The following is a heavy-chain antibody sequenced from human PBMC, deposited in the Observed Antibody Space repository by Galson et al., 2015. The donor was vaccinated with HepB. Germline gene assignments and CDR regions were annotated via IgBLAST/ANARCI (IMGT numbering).Heavy chain of an antibody. CDR2: IIPIFGTA. V-gene: IGHV1-69*13. J-gene: IGHJ6*02. CDR1: GGTFSSYA. Sequence: SVKVSCKASGGTFSSYAISWVRQAPGQGLEWMGGIIPIFGTANYAQKFQGRVTITADESTSTAYMELSSLRSEDTAVYYCASKLGGITIFGVVIIGEYYYHGMDVWGQGTTVTVSS. D-gene: IGHD3-3*01. CDR3: ASKLGGITIFGVVIIGEYYYHGMDV.